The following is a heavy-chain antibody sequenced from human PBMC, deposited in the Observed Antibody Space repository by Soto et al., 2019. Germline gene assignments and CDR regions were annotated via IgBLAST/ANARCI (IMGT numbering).Heavy chain of an antibody. V-gene: IGHV4-39*01. Sequence: SGTLSLTCTVSDGSISISSSYWGWIRQPPGKGLEWVGSIYYLGNTYYNPSLGSRVTISVDTSKNQFSLKLRSVTAADTAVFYCAGLYPYERSGYHLLYWCQGALVTV. CDR3: AGLYPYERSGYHLLY. D-gene: IGHD3-22*01. J-gene: IGHJ4*02. CDR2: IYYLGNT. CDR1: DGSISISSSY.